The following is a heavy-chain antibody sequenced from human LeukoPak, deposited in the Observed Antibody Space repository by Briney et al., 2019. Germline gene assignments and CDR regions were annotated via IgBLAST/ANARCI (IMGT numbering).Heavy chain of an antibody. V-gene: IGHV4-39*01. D-gene: IGHD3-3*01. CDR3: ARANYDFCSSYENGFDP. CDR2: IYYSGST. J-gene: IGHJ5*02. Sequence: PSETLSLTCTVSGGSISSSSYYWGWIRQPPGKGLEWIGSIYYSGSTDYNPSLKSRVTISVDTSKNQFSLKLSSVTAADTAVYYCARANYDFCSSYENGFDPWGQGSLDTVSS. CDR1: GGSISSSSYY.